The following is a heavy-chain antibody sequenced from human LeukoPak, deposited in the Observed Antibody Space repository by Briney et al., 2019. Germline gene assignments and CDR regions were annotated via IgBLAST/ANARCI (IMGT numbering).Heavy chain of an antibody. CDR3: ARHSDSSLDY. V-gene: IGHV3-30*14. Sequence: GGSLRLSCAASGFTFSSYAMHWVRQAPGKGLEWVAVISYDGSKKYYADSVKGRFTISRDNSKNTLYLQMNSLRAEDTAVYYCARHSDSSLDYWGQGTLVTVSS. CDR1: GFTFSSYA. J-gene: IGHJ4*02. D-gene: IGHD2-15*01. CDR2: ISYDGSKK.